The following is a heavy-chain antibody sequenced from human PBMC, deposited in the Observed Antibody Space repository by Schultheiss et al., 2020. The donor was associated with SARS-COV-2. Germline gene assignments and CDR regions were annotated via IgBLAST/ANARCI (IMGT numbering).Heavy chain of an antibody. CDR3: LAVAASWRNDY. CDR2: IYYTGST. J-gene: IGHJ4*02. D-gene: IGHD6-19*01. CDR1: GGSFSGYY. Sequence: GSLRLSCAVYGGSFSGYYWGWIRQSPGKGLEWIGSIYYTGSTSYNPSVNGRGTLSMDTSGNYFSLKLRAVTAADTAVYFCLAVAASWRNDYWGQGTLVTVSS. V-gene: IGHV4-39*02.